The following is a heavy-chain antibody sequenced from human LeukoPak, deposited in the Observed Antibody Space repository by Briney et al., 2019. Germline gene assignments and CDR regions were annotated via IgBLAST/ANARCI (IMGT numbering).Heavy chain of an antibody. J-gene: IGHJ5*02. CDR1: GYTFSGYY. CDR3: ARDGYSGRFDP. Sequence: ASVKVSCKGSGYTFSGYYMHWVRQAPRQGLEWMGWINPKSGDTKYAQKFQGRVTMTRDTSISTAYMELSWLRSDDTAVYYCARDGYSGRFDPWGQGTLVTVSS. D-gene: IGHD1-26*01. V-gene: IGHV1-2*02. CDR2: INPKSGDT.